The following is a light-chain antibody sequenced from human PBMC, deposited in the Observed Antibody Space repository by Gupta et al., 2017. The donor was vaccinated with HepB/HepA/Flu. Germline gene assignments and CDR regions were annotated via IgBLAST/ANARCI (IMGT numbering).Light chain of an antibody. Sequence: DIVMTQSPDSLAVSLCARATINCRSSQSVRYNSNGKNYLAWYQQKPGQPPRLLISWASARESGVPNRFDGSGSGTDFTLTISSLLAEDVAVYYCQQYFTTPRTFGQGTKVEIK. J-gene: IGKJ1*01. CDR2: WAS. V-gene: IGKV4-1*01. CDR1: QSVRYNSNGKNY. CDR3: QQYFTTPRT.